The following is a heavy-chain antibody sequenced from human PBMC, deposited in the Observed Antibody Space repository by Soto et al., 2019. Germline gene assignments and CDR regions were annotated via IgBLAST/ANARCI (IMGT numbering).Heavy chain of an antibody. D-gene: IGHD6-19*01. CDR2: IWYDGSNK. Sequence: GGSLRLSCAASGFTFSSYGMHWVRQAPGKGLEWVAVIWYDGSNKYYADSVKGRFTISRDNSKNTLYLQMNSLRAEDTAVYYCARDLGQVAVAGTGYFQHWGQGTLVTVSS. V-gene: IGHV3-33*01. J-gene: IGHJ1*01. CDR3: ARDLGQVAVAGTGYFQH. CDR1: GFTFSSYG.